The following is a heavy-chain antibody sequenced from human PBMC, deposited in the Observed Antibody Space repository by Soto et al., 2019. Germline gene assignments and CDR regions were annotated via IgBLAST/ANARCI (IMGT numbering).Heavy chain of an antibody. J-gene: IGHJ4*02. D-gene: IGHD6-13*01. CDR2: ISYDGSNK. Sequence: GGSLRLSXAASGFTFSSYGMHWVRQAPGKGLEWVAVISYDGSNKYYADSVKGRFTISRDNSKNTLYLQMNSLRAEDTAVYYCAKESGSSCPSNWGQGTLVTVSS. CDR3: AKESGSSCPSN. CDR1: GFTFSSYG. V-gene: IGHV3-30*18.